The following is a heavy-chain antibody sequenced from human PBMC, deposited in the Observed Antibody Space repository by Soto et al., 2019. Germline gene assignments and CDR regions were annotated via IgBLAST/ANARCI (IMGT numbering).Heavy chain of an antibody. Sequence: SVKVSCKASGGTFSSYAISWVRQAPGQGLEWMGGIIPIFGTANYAQKFQGRVTITADESTSTAYMELSSLRSEDTAVYYCARGGDILTGYSTYYYYGMDVWGQGTTVTVSS. CDR2: IIPIFGTA. V-gene: IGHV1-69*13. J-gene: IGHJ6*02. CDR3: ARGGDILTGYSTYYYYGMDV. D-gene: IGHD3-9*01. CDR1: GGTFSSYA.